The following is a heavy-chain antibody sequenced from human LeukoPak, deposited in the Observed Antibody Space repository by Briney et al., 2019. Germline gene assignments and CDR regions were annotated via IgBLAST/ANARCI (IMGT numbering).Heavy chain of an antibody. Sequence: SETLSLTCAVYDGSFNVYYWTWIRQSPAKGLECIVEINHSGGTMYNPSLKSRVTMSVDTSKSQFSLRLTSVTAADTAVYYCTRRAYTYDSYFFDHWGLGTLVTVSS. J-gene: IGHJ4*02. CDR1: DGSFNVYY. CDR3: TRRAYTYDSYFFDH. D-gene: IGHD5-18*01. CDR2: INHSGGT. V-gene: IGHV4-34*01.